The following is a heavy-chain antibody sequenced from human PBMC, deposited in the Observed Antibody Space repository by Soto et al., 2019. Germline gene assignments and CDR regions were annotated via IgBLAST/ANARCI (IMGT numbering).Heavy chain of an antibody. CDR3: AKAPSSSWYFDY. CDR1: GLTFSTYG. J-gene: IGHJ4*02. V-gene: IGHV3-30*18. Sequence: GGSLRLSSAASGLTFSTYGMHWVRQAPGKGLEWVAVISFDGNNKYYADSVKGRFTISRDNSKNTMYLQMNSLRPEDTAVYYCAKAPSSSWYFDYWGQGTLVTVSS. CDR2: ISFDGNNK. D-gene: IGHD6-13*01.